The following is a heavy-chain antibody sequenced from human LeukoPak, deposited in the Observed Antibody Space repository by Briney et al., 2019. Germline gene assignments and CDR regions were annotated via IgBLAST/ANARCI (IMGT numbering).Heavy chain of an antibody. Sequence: GGSLRLSCAASGFTFSDYYMSWIRQAPGKGLEWVSYISSSGGTIYYADSVKGRFTISRDNAKNSLYLQMNSLRAEDTAVYYCASVGRDYSNYVVHWGQGTLVTVSS. J-gene: IGHJ5*02. V-gene: IGHV3-11*01. D-gene: IGHD4-11*01. CDR2: ISSSGGTI. CDR1: GFTFSDYY. CDR3: ASVGRDYSNYVVH.